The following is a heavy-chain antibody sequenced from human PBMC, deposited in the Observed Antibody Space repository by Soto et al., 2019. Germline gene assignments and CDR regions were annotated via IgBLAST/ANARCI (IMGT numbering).Heavy chain of an antibody. Sequence: GESLKISCKGSGYSFTSYWIGWVRQMPGKGLEWMGIIYPGDSDTRYSPSFQGQVTISADKSISTAYLQWGSLKASDTAMYYCARCATYYYDSSGYYYFDYWGQGTLVTVSS. CDR3: ARCATYYYDSSGYYYFDY. J-gene: IGHJ4*02. V-gene: IGHV5-51*01. D-gene: IGHD3-22*01. CDR1: GYSFTSYW. CDR2: IYPGDSDT.